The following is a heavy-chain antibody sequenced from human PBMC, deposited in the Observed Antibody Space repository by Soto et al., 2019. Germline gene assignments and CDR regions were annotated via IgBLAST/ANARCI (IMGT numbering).Heavy chain of an antibody. CDR2: IIPVFGTT. CDR1: GDSFSSYA. V-gene: IGHV1-69*01. Sequence: QMQLVQSGPEVKKPGSSVKVSCKASGDSFSSYAVSWVRQAPGQGLEWMGAIIPVFGTTNYTQKCQGRVTLPADASTTTAYMELSSLRSDDTAVYYCAREPFGRFDPWGQGTLVTVSS. D-gene: IGHD3-10*01. J-gene: IGHJ5*02. CDR3: AREPFGRFDP.